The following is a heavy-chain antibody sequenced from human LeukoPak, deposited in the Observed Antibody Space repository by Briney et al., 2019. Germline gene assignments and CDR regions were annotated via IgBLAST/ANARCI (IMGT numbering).Heavy chain of an antibody. CDR2: IYYSGGT. D-gene: IGHD2-21*02. CDR1: GGSISSGGYN. V-gene: IGHV4-31*03. J-gene: IGHJ6*02. Sequence: SQTLSLTRTVSGGSISSGGYNWSWIRQHPGKGLEWIGCIYYSGGTYYNPSLRSRVTMSVDTSKNQFSLDLSSVTAADTAVYYCARDCGGDCYPRYYYGMDVWGQGTTVTVSS. CDR3: ARDCGGDCYPRYYYGMDV.